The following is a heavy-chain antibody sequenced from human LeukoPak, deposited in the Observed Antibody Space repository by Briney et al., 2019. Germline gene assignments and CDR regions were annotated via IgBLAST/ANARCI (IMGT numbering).Heavy chain of an antibody. CDR2: ISGSGGST. Sequence: GGSLRLSCAASGFTFSSYAMSWVRQAPGKGLEWVSAISGSGGSTYYADSVKGRFTISRDNSKNTLYLQMNSLRAEDTAVYYCATEFRVRIFELLITDNGSDLWGQGPWSPSPQ. CDR1: GFTFSSYA. V-gene: IGHV3-23*01. J-gene: IGHJ5*02. D-gene: IGHD3-3*01. CDR3: ATEFRVRIFELLITDNGSDL.